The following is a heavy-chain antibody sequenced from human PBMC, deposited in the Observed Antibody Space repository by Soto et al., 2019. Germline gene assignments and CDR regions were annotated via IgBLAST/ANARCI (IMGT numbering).Heavy chain of an antibody. CDR1: GFTFSSYG. CDR2: ITYDGSNK. V-gene: IGHV3-30*18. Sequence: QVQLVESGGGVVQPGRSLRLSCADSGFTFSSYGMHLVRLAPGKGLEWVAVITYDGSNKYYADSVKGRFTISRDNSKNTLYLQMNSLRAEDTAVYYCAKDRLQVVPAAMLVFFQHWGQGTLVTVSS. CDR3: AKDRLQVVPAAMLVFFQH. J-gene: IGHJ1*01. D-gene: IGHD2-2*01.